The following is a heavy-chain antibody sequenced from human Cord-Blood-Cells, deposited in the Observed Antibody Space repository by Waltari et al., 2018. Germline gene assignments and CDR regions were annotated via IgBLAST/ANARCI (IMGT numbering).Heavy chain of an antibody. Sequence: QVQLVQSGAEVKKPGASVKVSCKVSGYTLTELSMHWVRQAPGKGLEWMGGFDPEDGETIYAQKFQGRGTMTEDTSTDTAYMELGSLRSEDTAVYYCATTYCSSTSCPYYYGMDVWGQGTTVTVSS. V-gene: IGHV1-24*01. D-gene: IGHD2-2*01. CDR3: ATTYCSSTSCPYYYGMDV. J-gene: IGHJ6*02. CDR1: GYTLTELS. CDR2: FDPEDGET.